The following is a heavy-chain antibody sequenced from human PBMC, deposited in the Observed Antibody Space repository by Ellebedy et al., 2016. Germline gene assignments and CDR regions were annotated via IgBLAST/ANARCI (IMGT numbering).Heavy chain of an antibody. CDR3: ARVSIAARMKGGGFDY. CDR1: GGSISSGGYY. J-gene: IGHJ4*02. CDR2: IYYSGST. Sequence: SETLSLTXTVSGGSISSGGYYWSWIRQHPGKGLEWIGYIYYSGSTYYNPSLKSRVTISVDTSKNQFSLKLSSVTAADTAVYYCARVSIAARMKGGGFDYWGQGTLVTVSS. D-gene: IGHD6-6*01. V-gene: IGHV4-31*03.